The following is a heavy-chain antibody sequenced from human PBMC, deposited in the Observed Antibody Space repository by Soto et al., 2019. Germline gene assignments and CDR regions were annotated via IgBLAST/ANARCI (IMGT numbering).Heavy chain of an antibody. D-gene: IGHD6-19*01. V-gene: IGHV3-30*18. CDR2: ILYDGSKK. CDR1: GFTFSSYG. Sequence: QVQLVESGGGVVQPGRSLRLSCAASGFTFSSYGMHWVRQAPGKGLEGVAVILYDGSKKYYADSVKGRFTISRDNSKNTLYLQMSSLRAEDTALYYCVKDGSSGWPYFDDMDVWGQGTTVTVSS. J-gene: IGHJ6*02. CDR3: VKDGSSGWPYFDDMDV.